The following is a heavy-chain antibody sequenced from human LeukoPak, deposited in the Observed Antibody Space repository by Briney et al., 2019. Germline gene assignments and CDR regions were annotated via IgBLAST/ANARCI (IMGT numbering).Heavy chain of an antibody. J-gene: IGHJ6*02. CDR1: GFTFGDYY. D-gene: IGHD3-16*01. CDR3: TKDGGGMDV. Sequence: GGSLRLSCAASGFTFGDYYMSWIRQAPGRGLEWISYISSSGSYTNYADSVKGRFTISRDNAKNSLFLQMNRLRADDTAVYYCTKDGGGMDVWGQGTTVTVSS. CDR2: ISSSGSYT. V-gene: IGHV3-11*05.